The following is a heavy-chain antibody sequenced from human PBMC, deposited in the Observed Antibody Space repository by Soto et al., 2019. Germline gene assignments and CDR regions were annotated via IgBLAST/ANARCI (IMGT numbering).Heavy chain of an antibody. CDR3: ARLTGCTHLSFYYYIGV. V-gene: IGHV4-59*01. J-gene: IGHJ6*03. Sequence: SETLSLTCTVSGGSISGCYWCWVRLPPGKGLGWVGFIYYSGTSNSDPSLKSRVSMSVCTAKNQFSLKLSSGTAAATAVYYCARLTGCTHLSFYYYIGVWGKGTTVTVSS. D-gene: IGHD1-20*01. CDR2: IYYSGTS. CDR1: GGSISGCY.